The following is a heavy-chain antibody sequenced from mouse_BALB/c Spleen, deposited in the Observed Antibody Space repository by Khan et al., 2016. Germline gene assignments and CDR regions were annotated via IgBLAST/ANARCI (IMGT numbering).Heavy chain of an antibody. CDR1: DYTFSNYW. J-gene: IGHJ2*01. D-gene: IGHD1-1*02. CDR2: ILPGSDST. V-gene: IGHV1-9*01. Sequence: QVQLQQSGAELMKPGASVKISCKATDYTFSNYWIEWIKQRPGHGLEWIGEILPGSDSTHFNEKFKDQATFTADTSSNTAYMQHSSLTSEDSAVYYCTVRLYGHFDFWGAGTALTVSS. CDR3: TVRLYGHFDF.